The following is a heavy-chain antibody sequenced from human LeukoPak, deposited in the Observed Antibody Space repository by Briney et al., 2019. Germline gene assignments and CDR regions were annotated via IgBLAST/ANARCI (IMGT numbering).Heavy chain of an antibody. V-gene: IGHV3-30*18. Sequence: GGSLRLSCAASGFTFSSYGMHWVRKAPGKGLEWVAVISYDRSNKYYADSVKGRFTISRDNSKNTLYLQMNSLRAEDTAVYYCAKIAGSSSWHLPPAYYYYYGMDVWGQGTTVTVSS. D-gene: IGHD6-13*01. CDR1: GFTFSSYG. CDR2: ISYDRSNK. CDR3: AKIAGSSSWHLPPAYYYYYGMDV. J-gene: IGHJ6*02.